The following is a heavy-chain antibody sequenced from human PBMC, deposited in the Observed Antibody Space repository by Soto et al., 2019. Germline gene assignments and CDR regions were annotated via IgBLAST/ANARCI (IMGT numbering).Heavy chain of an antibody. D-gene: IGHD2-2*01. V-gene: IGHV4-59*01. J-gene: IGHJ6*04. CDR3: AREYCSSTSCLMDV. Sequence: NPSETLSLTSTVSGGSISSYYWSWIRQPPGKGLEWIGYIYYSGSTNYNPSLKSRVTISVDTSKNQFSLKLSSVTAADTAVYYCAREYCSSTSCLMDVWGKGTTVTVSS. CDR1: GGSISSYY. CDR2: IYYSGST.